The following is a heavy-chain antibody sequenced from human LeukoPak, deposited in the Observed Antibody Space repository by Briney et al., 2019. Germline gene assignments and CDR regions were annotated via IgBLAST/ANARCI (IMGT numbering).Heavy chain of an antibody. V-gene: IGHV3-33*01. J-gene: IGHJ3*02. D-gene: IGHD3-22*01. Sequence: GGSLRLSCAASGFTFSSYGMHWVRQAPGKGLEWVAVIWYDGSNKYYADSVKGRFTISRDNSKNTLYLQMNSLRAEDTAVYYCARDMYYDSSGYFNDASDIWGQGTMVTVSS. CDR1: GFTFSSYG. CDR3: ARDMYYDSSGYFNDASDI. CDR2: IWYDGSNK.